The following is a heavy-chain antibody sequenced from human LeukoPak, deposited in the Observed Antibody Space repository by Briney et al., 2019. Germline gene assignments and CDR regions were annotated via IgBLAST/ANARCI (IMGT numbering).Heavy chain of an antibody. CDR3: AKVPYSDYGSGRPPFMDV. Sequence: PGGSLRLSCAASGFTFSNYAMTWVRQAPGKGLEWVSTISNTGSDTYYADSVQGRFTISRDNSENTLYLQMNNLRAEDTAIHYCAKVPYSDYGSGRPPFMDVWGQGITVAVSS. CDR2: ISNTGSDT. D-gene: IGHD3-10*01. J-gene: IGHJ6*02. CDR1: GFTFSNYA. V-gene: IGHV3-23*01.